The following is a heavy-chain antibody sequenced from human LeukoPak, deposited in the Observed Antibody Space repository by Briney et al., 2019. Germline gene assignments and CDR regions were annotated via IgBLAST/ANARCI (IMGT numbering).Heavy chain of an antibody. CDR3: ARDWPGISLHFDL. D-gene: IGHD2-15*01. CDR1: GYTFTGYY. J-gene: IGHJ2*01. Sequence: ASVKVSCKAFGYTFTGYYMHWVRQAPGQGLEWMGWINPNTGDTNFAQKFQGRVAMTRDTSLSTAYMDLSRLTSDDTAVYYCARDWPGISLHFDLWGRGTLITVSS. CDR2: INPNTGDT. V-gene: IGHV1-2*02.